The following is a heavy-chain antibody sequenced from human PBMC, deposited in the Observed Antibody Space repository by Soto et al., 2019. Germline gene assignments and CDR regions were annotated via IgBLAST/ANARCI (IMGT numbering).Heavy chain of an antibody. CDR1: GGSISSSNW. CDR3: ARIRVVNYYSYYGMDV. D-gene: IGHD3-3*01. CDR2: IYHSGST. Sequence: PSETLSLTCAVSGGSISSSNWWSWVRQPPGKGLEWIGEIYHSGSTNYNPSLKSRVTISVDNAKNSLYLQMNSLRVEDTAVYYCARIRVVNYYSYYGMDVWGQGTTVTVSS. V-gene: IGHV4-4*02. J-gene: IGHJ6*02.